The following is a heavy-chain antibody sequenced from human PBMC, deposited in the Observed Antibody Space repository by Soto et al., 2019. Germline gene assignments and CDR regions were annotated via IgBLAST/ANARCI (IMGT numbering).Heavy chain of an antibody. CDR3: ARSRDGYKFFGDC. V-gene: IGHV3-74*01. CDR1: GFTFSSHW. J-gene: IGHJ1*01. CDR2: INGDGSST. D-gene: IGHD3-10*01. Sequence: EVQLVESGAGLAQPGGSLRLSCAASGFTFSSHWIQWVRQAPGKGLVWVSRINGDGSSTSYADSVKGRFTISRDNAKNTLYLQMNSLRVEDTAVYYCARSRDGYKFFGDCWGQGALVTVSS.